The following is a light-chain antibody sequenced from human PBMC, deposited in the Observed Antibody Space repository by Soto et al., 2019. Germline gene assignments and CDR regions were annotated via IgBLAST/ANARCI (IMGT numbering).Light chain of an antibody. CDR1: QSISSL. J-gene: IGKJ1*01. CDR2: KAS. Sequence: DIQMTQSPSTLSASVGDRVTITCRASQSISSLLAWYQQKPGKAPKLLIYKASSLESGVPSRFSGSGSGTEFTLTISSLQPDDFATYYCQQYNSYQTFGQGTKVEIK. V-gene: IGKV1-5*03. CDR3: QQYNSYQT.